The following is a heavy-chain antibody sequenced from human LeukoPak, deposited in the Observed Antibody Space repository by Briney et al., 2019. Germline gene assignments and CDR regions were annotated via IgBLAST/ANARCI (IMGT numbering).Heavy chain of an antibody. CDR3: ARDADSDY. D-gene: IGHD3-22*01. CDR1: GYTFTSYG. J-gene: IGHJ4*02. Sequence: ASVKVSCKASGYTFTSYGISWVRQAPGQGLEWMGWISAYNGNTNYAQKFQGRVTMTRDTSTSTVYMELSGLRSEDTAVYYCARDADSDYWGQGTLVTVSS. CDR2: ISAYNGNT. V-gene: IGHV1-18*01.